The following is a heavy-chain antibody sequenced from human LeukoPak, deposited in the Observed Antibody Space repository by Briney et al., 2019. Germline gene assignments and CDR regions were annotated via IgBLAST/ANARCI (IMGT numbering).Heavy chain of an antibody. D-gene: IGHD3-22*01. CDR3: ARDYLRGYYDSSGYFVT. V-gene: IGHV1-2*06. CDR2: INPNSGGT. CDR1: GYTFTGYY. J-gene: IGHJ4*02. Sequence: GASVKVSCKASGYTFTGYYMHWVRQAPEQGLEWMGRINPNSGGTNYAQKFQGRVTMTRDTSISTAYMELSRLRSDDTAVYYCARDYLRGYYDSSGYFVTWGQGTLVTVSS.